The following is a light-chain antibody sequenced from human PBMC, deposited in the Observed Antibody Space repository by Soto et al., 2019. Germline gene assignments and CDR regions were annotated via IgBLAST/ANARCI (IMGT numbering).Light chain of an antibody. CDR1: QSIHRW. CDR2: KAS. Sequence: DFQMTQSPSTLSASVGDRVTITCRASQSIHRWLAWYQQKPGRTPKLLIYKASTLESGVPSRFSGSGSGTEFTLTISRLEPEDFAVYYCHQYGISPFGGGTKVDIK. CDR3: HQYGISP. V-gene: IGKV1-5*03. J-gene: IGKJ4*01.